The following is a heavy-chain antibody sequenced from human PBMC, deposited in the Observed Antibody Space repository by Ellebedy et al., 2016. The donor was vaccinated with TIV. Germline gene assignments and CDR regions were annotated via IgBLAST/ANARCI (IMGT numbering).Heavy chain of an antibody. J-gene: IGHJ6*03. D-gene: IGHD2-2*01. CDR1: GDSISSGDYY. CDR2: IYASGSS. Sequence: LRLXXTVSGDSISSGDYYWTWIRQPAGKGLEWIGRIYASGSSNYNPSLKSRVTLSVDTSKNQFSLRLTSVTAADTAVYYCANRYCSSSRCSAYYRDVWGKGTTVTVSS. V-gene: IGHV4-61*02. CDR3: ANRYCSSSRCSAYYRDV.